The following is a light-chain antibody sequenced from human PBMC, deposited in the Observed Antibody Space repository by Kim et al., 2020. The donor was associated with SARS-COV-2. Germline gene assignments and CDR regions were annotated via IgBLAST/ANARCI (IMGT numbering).Light chain of an antibody. CDR1: QRVGSY. Sequence: SPGQRATLSCMASQRVGSYLAWYQQKAGQAPRLLIYGASNRATGIPARFSGSGYGTDFTLTISNLEPEGFAVYYFQQRSNWPPITFGQGTRLEI. CDR3: QQRSNWPPIT. V-gene: IGKV3-11*01. J-gene: IGKJ5*01. CDR2: GAS.